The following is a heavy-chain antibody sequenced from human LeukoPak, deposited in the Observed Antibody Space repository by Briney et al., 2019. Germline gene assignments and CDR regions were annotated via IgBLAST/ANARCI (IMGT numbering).Heavy chain of an antibody. CDR1: GFTFSSYA. D-gene: IGHD3-10*01. CDR2: ISYDGSNK. CDR3: ARGAVWGVLTYFDY. V-gene: IGHV3-30*04. Sequence: GGSLRLSCAASGFTFSSYAMHWVRQAPGKGLGWVAVISYDGSNKYYADSVKGRFTISRDNSKNTLYLQMNSLRAEDTAVYYCARGAVWGVLTYFDYWGQGTLVTVSS. J-gene: IGHJ4*02.